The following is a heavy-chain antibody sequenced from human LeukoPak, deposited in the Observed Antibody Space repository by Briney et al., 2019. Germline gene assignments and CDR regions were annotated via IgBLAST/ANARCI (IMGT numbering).Heavy chain of an antibody. V-gene: IGHV1-24*01. Sequence: ASVKVSCKVSGYTLTELSMHWVRQAPGKGLEWMGGFDPEDGETIYAQKFQGRVTMTEDTSTDTAYMELNNLRVEDTAIYYCAKASWVSSTDAVRWGQGTLVTVSS. CDR2: FDPEDGET. J-gene: IGHJ4*02. CDR1: GYTLTELS. D-gene: IGHD3-16*01. CDR3: AKASWVSSTDAVR.